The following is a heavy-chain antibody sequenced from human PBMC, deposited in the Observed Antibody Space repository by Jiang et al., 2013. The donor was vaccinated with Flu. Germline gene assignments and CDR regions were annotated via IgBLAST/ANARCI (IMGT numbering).Heavy chain of an antibody. V-gene: IGHV4-4*07. Sequence: VLLKPSETLSLTCTVSGGSISSYYWSWIRQPAGKGLEWIGRIYTSGSTNYNPSLKSRVTMSVDTSKNQFSLKLGSVTAADTAVYYCARGRGYGDPXDYMRDYYYYYYMDVWGKGTTVT. CDR2: IYTSGST. CDR3: ARGRGYGDPXDYMRDYYYYYYMDV. J-gene: IGHJ6*03. CDR1: GGSISSYY. D-gene: IGHD4-17*01.